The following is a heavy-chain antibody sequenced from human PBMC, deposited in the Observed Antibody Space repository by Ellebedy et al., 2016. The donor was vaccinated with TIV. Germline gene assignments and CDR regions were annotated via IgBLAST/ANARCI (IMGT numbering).Heavy chain of an antibody. CDR2: IKQDGSEK. D-gene: IGHD3-16*01. CDR3: ARDWGNADV. Sequence: GGSLRLXXVASGFTFSRYWMSWVRQAPGKGLEWVANIKQDGSEKYYVDSVKGRFTISRDNAKNSLYLQMNSLRAEDTAVYYCARDWGNADVWGKGTTVTVSS. V-gene: IGHV3-7*01. J-gene: IGHJ6*04. CDR1: GFTFSRYW.